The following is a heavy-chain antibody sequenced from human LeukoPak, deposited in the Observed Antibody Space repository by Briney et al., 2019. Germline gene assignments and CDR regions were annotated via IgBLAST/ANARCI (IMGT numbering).Heavy chain of an antibody. Sequence: PSECLSPACSVSGGSIISSTYSWGWIRQPPGKGLEWIGRFYYTGATYYGPSLKRRVTISVDSSKNHFSLNLTSLTAAYTAAYDCARLIPYCSEGICYFWEYFDSWGQGTLVTVSS. D-gene: IGHD2-15*01. V-gene: IGHV4-39*02. CDR1: GGSIISSTYS. CDR2: FYYTGAT. J-gene: IGHJ4*02. CDR3: ARLIPYCSEGICYFWEYFDS.